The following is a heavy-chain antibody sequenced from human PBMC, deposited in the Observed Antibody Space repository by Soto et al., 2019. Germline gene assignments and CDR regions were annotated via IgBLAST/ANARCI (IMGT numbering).Heavy chain of an antibody. D-gene: IGHD4-4*01. V-gene: IGHV3-74*01. J-gene: IGHJ4*02. Sequence: EVQLVESGGGLVQPGGSLRLSCAASGFTFSTYWMHWVRQAPGKGLVWVSRINGDGSTTTYADSVKGRFTISRDNAKNTLYLQMNSLRAEDTAVYYCARDLGYGGNYQDCFDYWGQGTLLTVSP. CDR2: INGDGSTT. CDR1: GFTFSTYW. CDR3: ARDLGYGGNYQDCFDY.